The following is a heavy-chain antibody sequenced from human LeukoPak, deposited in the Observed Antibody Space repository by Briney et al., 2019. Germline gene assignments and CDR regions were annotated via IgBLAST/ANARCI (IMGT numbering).Heavy chain of an antibody. V-gene: IGHV3-53*01. Sequence: GGSLRLSCAASGFTVSTKDMSWVRQAPGKGLECVAVLYTGGGTYYADSVRGRFTISGDNSKNTLYLRMNSLRAEDTAVYYCATFVAGTATPFDHWGQGSLVTVSS. D-gene: IGHD6-13*01. CDR3: ATFVAGTATPFDH. J-gene: IGHJ4*02. CDR2: LYTGGGT. CDR1: GFTVSTKD.